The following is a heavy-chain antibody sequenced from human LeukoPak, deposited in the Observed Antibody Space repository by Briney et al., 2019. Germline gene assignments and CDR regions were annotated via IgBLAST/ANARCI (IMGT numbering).Heavy chain of an antibody. CDR1: GGSFSGYY. V-gene: IGHV4-34*01. Sequence: SETLSLTCAVYGGSFSGYYWSWIRQPPGKGLEWIGNIYYSGSTYYNPSLKSRVTISVETSKNQFSLKLSSVTAADTAVYYCARDGRFPPEVLPRYFDYWGQGTLVTVSS. D-gene: IGHD1-26*01. CDR3: ARDGRFPPEVLPRYFDY. J-gene: IGHJ4*02. CDR2: IYYSGST.